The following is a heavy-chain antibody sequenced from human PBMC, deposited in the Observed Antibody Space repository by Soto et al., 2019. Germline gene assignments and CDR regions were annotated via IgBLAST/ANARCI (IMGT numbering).Heavy chain of an antibody. D-gene: IGHD3-3*01. Sequence: GGSLRLSCAASGFTFSSYAMHWVRQAPGKGLEWVAVISYDGSNKYYADSVKGRFTISRDNSKNTLYLQMNSLRAEDTAVYYCARVSILRFLEWLLSPIDYWGQGTLVTVSS. CDR2: ISYDGSNK. V-gene: IGHV3-30-3*01. CDR3: ARVSILRFLEWLLSPIDY. CDR1: GFTFSSYA. J-gene: IGHJ4*02.